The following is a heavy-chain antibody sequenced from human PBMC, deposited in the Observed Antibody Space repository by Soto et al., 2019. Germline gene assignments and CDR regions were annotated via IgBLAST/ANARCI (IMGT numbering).Heavy chain of an antibody. V-gene: IGHV1-8*01. D-gene: IGHD3-10*01. CDR1: GYTFTSYD. CDR3: AGSVGGSTVNFDY. Sequence: QVQLVQSGAEVRTPGASVKVSCKASGYTFTSYDINWVRQATGQGPEWMGWMNPDSGNTGYVQKFQGRVTMTRNTAISTAYMELSSLRSEDTAVYYCAGSVGGSTVNFDYWGQGTLVTVSS. J-gene: IGHJ4*02. CDR2: MNPDSGNT.